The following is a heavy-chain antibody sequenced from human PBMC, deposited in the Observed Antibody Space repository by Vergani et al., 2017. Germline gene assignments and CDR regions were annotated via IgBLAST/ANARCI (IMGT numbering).Heavy chain of an antibody. CDR2: IKSKTDGGTT. CDR3: TTEYGQWLGTFDY. Sequence: EVQLLESGGGLVQPGGSLRLSCAASGFTFSSYAMSWVRQAPGKGLEWVGRIKSKTDGGTTDYAAPVKGRFTISRDDSKNTLYLQMNSLKTEDTAVYYCTTEYGQWLGTFDYWGQGTLVTVSP. V-gene: IGHV3-15*01. CDR1: GFTFSSYA. J-gene: IGHJ4*02. D-gene: IGHD6-19*01.